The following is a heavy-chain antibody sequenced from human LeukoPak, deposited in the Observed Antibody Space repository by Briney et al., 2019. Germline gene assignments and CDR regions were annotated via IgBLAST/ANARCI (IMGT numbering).Heavy chain of an antibody. Sequence: GGSLRLSCAASGFTLSNAWMSWVRQAAGKGLEWVADIPNDGSHMFYGDSVKGRSTISRDNSRNTLYLQMNSLRPEDTAVYFCARERQDTILHSGAFDIWGQGTMVTVSS. CDR1: GFTLSNAW. CDR2: IPNDGSHM. J-gene: IGHJ3*02. D-gene: IGHD2-21*01. CDR3: ARERQDTILHSGAFDI. V-gene: IGHV3-30-3*01.